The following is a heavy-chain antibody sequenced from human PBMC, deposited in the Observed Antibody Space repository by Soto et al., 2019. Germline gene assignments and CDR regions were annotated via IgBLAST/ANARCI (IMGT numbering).Heavy chain of an antibody. CDR1: GFTFSSYG. D-gene: IGHD3-3*01. CDR3: ARAVSYDFWSGFIYYYYGMDV. V-gene: IGHV3-33*01. Sequence: PGGSLRLSCAASGFTFSSYGMHWVRQAPGKGLEWVAVIWYDGSNKYYADSVKGRFTISRDNSKNTLYLQMNSLRAEDTAVYYCARAVSYDFWSGFIYYYYGMDVWGQGTTVTVSS. J-gene: IGHJ6*02. CDR2: IWYDGSNK.